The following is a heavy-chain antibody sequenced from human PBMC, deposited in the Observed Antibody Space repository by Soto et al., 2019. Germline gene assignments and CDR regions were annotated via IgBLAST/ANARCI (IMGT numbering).Heavy chain of an antibody. J-gene: IGHJ4*02. CDR3: ARGSYSSAGLDY. V-gene: IGHV4-34*01. CDR1: GGSFSNSF. D-gene: IGHD6-19*01. Sequence: PSETLSLTCAVYGGSFSNSFWTWIRQPPGKGLEWIGEFIHSGSTNYNPSLKSRVTISEDTSKNHFSLKLSSVTAADTAMYYCARGSYSSAGLDYWAQGTLVTVSS. CDR2: FIHSGST.